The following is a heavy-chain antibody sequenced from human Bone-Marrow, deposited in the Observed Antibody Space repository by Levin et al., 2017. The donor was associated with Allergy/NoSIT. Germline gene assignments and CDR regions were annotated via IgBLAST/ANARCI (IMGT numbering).Heavy chain of an antibody. CDR1: ASTFNDYA. D-gene: IGHD5-12*01. CDR3: ARDIGYEATFYGLDV. J-gene: IGHJ6*02. V-gene: IGHV3-23*01. CDR2: ISGSGVGT. Sequence: GESLKISCAASASTFNDYAMSWVRQPPGKGLEWVSSISGSGVGTYYADSVKGRFTISRDNFKNTLFLQMNNLTVEDTAVYFCARDIGYEATFYGLDVWGQGTTVTVSS.